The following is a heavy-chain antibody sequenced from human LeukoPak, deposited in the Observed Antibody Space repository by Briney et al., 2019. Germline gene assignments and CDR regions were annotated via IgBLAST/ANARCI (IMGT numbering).Heavy chain of an antibody. CDR3: ASAPGYCSGGSCYTHYYYYGMDV. CDR2: INAGNGDT. V-gene: IGHV1-3*01. Sequence: ASVKVSCKTTGYTFTNYAVHWVRQAPGQRLEWMGWINAGNGDTRSSQKFQGRVTMTRDTSTSTVYMELSSLRSEDTAVYYCASAPGYCSGGSCYTHYYYYGMDVWGQGTTVTVSS. J-gene: IGHJ6*02. CDR1: GYTFTNYA. D-gene: IGHD2-15*01.